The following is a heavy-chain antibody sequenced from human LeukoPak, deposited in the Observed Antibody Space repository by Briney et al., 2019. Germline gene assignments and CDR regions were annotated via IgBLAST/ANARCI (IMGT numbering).Heavy chain of an antibody. J-gene: IGHJ4*02. V-gene: IGHV4-59*01. D-gene: IGHD3-9*01. CDR1: GGSISSYY. Sequence: SETLSLTCTVSGGSISSYYWSWIRQPPGKGLEWIGYIYYSGSTNYNPSLKSRVTISVDTSKNQFSLKLSSVTAADTAVYYCARGVHYDILTGCLYYFDYWGQGTLVTVSS. CDR2: IYYSGST. CDR3: ARGVHYDILTGCLYYFDY.